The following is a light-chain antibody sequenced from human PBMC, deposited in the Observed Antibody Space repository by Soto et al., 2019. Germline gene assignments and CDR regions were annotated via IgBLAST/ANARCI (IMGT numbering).Light chain of an antibody. V-gene: IGKV3-15*01. CDR2: GAS. J-gene: IGKJ1*01. Sequence: EVVMRMSPATLSVSKRERVTLSCTARQSVGSNLAWYQQKPGQAPRLLIYGASTRATGIPARFSGSGSETEFTLTISSLQAEDSAVYFCQQYNTWPTWTFCHGTKVAIK. CDR3: QQYNTWPTWT. CDR1: QSVGSN.